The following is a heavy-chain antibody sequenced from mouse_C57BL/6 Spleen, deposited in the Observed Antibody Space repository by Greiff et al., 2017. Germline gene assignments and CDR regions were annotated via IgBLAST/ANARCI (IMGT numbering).Heavy chain of an antibody. CDR3: ARGGTRAMDY. D-gene: IGHD3-3*01. CDR2: IDPSDSET. CDR1: GYTFTSYW. V-gene: IGHV1-52*01. Sequence: QVQLQQPGAELVRPGSSVKLSCKASGYTFTSYWMHWVKQRPIQGLEWIGNIDPSDSETHYNQKFKDKDTLTVDKSSSTAYMQLSSLTSEDSAVYYCARGGTRAMDYWGQGTSVTVSS. J-gene: IGHJ4*01.